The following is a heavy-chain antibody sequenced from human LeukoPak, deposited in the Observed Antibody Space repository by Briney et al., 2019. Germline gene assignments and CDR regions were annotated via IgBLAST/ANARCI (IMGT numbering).Heavy chain of an antibody. CDR1: GDSVSSKNGA. V-gene: IGHV6-1*01. CDR3: ARDFGTTGWHTFDY. Sequence: PSQTLPLTCVVSGDSVSSKNGAWNWIRQSPSRGLEWLGRTYYRSKWYNDYAESMEGRMTISQDTSKNQYSLHLNSVTPDDTAVYYCARDFGTTGWHTFDYWGQGTLVTVSS. D-gene: IGHD6-19*01. CDR2: TYYRSKWYN. J-gene: IGHJ4*02.